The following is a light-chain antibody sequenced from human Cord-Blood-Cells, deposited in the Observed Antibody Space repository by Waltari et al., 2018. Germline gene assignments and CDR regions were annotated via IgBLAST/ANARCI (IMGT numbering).Light chain of an antibody. CDR2: DAS. Sequence: EIVLTQSPATLSLSPGESATPPSRASQSVSSYLAWYQQKPGQAPRLLIYDASNRATGIPARFSGSGSGTDFTLTISSLEPEDFAVYYCQQRSNWPPALTFGGGTKVEIK. J-gene: IGKJ4*01. CDR3: QQRSNWPPALT. CDR1: QSVSSY. V-gene: IGKV3-11*01.